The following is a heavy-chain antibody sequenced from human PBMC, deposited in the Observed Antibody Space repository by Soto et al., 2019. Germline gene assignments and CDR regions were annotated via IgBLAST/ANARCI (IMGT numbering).Heavy chain of an antibody. J-gene: IGHJ6*02. Sequence: SQTLSLTGAIFGERVTRDSAALNCIRQSQSRGLEWLGRTYYRSKWHNEYALSVQSRISINPDTSKNQFSLQLDSVTPEDTAVYYCASQWRVLGLAVWAQGSTVIVSS. CDR3: ASQWRVLGLAV. CDR2: TYYRSKWHN. CDR1: GERVTRDSAA. V-gene: IGHV6-1*01. D-gene: IGHD6-19*01.